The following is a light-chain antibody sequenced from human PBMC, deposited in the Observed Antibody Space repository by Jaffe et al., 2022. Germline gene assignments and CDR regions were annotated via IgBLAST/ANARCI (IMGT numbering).Light chain of an antibody. V-gene: IGKV1-9*01. CDR3: QQGNGFPYT. CDR1: QGISGY. CDR2: GTS. Sequence: DIQLTQSPPFLSAFVGDRVTITCRASQGISGYLAWYQQKPGKAPKLLIYGTSTLQSGVPSRFSGSGSGTEFTLTISSLQPEDFATYYCQQGNGFPYTFGQGTKLEIK. J-gene: IGKJ2*01.